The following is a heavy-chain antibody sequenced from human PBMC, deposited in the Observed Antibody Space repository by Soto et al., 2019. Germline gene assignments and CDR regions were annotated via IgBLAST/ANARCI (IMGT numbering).Heavy chain of an antibody. CDR2: IYHSGST. D-gene: IGHD6-13*01. CDR1: GGSISSSNW. J-gene: IGHJ4*02. CDR3: ARHASAYSNYWYDY. Sequence: SETLSLTCAVSGGSISSSNWWSWVRQPPGKGLEWIGEIYHSGSTNYNPSLKSRVTISVDKSKSQFSLKLSSVTAADTAVYYCARHASAYSNYWYDYWGQGTPVTVSS. V-gene: IGHV4-4*02.